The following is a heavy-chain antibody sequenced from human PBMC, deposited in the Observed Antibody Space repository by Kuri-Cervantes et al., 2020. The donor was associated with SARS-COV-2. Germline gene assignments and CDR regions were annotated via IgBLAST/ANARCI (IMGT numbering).Heavy chain of an antibody. V-gene: IGHV3-21*04. J-gene: IGHJ4*02. CDR2: ISSSGSTI. CDR1: GFTFSSYS. CDR3: ARGGSSGYSGPIPFDY. Sequence: GESLKISCAASGFTFSSYSMNWVRQAPGKGLEWVSSISSSGSTIYYADSVKGRFTISRDNAKNSLYLQMNSLRAEDTAVYYCARGGSSGYSGPIPFDYWGQGTLVTVSS. D-gene: IGHD3-22*01.